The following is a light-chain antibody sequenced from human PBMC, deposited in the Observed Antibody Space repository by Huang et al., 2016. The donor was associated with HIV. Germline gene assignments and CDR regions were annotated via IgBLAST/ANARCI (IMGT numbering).Light chain of an antibody. CDR3: QQYDNLRRT. V-gene: IGKV1-33*01. Sequence: DIQMTQSPSSLSASVGDRVTITCQASQDISNYLNWYQQKPGKAPKLLNFDTSNLKTGVPSRFSGSGSGTDFTFTISSLQPEDIATYYCQQYDNLRRTFGPGTKVDIK. CDR1: QDISNY. CDR2: DTS. J-gene: IGKJ3*01.